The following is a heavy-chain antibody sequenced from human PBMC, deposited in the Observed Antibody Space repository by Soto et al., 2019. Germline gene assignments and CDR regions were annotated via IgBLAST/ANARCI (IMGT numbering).Heavy chain of an antibody. Sequence: EVQLLDSGGGLVQPGGSLRLSCAASGFTFNNYAMTWVRQAPGKGLEWVSAISGGGDTTSYADSVRRRFTVSRAGSKNTLYLQMSSLRAEDTALYYCAIGRCGSGSLTPRVGFWGEGTLVTVSS. J-gene: IGHJ4*02. D-gene: IGHD3-10*01. CDR3: AIGRCGSGSLTPRVGF. CDR2: ISGGGDTT. V-gene: IGHV3-23*01. CDR1: GFTFNNYA.